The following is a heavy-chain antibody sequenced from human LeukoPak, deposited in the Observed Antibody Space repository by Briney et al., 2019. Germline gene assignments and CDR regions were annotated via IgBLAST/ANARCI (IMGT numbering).Heavy chain of an antibody. CDR1: GGSFSGYY. D-gene: IGHD6-19*01. J-gene: IGHJ4*02. Sequence: PSETLSLTRAVYGGSFSGYYWSWIRQPPGKGLEWIGEINHSGSTNYNPSLKSRVTISVDTSKNQFSLKLSSVTAADTAVYYCARRGKKQWLYGGNYFDYWGQGTLVTVSS. V-gene: IGHV4-34*01. CDR3: ARRGKKQWLYGGNYFDY. CDR2: INHSGST.